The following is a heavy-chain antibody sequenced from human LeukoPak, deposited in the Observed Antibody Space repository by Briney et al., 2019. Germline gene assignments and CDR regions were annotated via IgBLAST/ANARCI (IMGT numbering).Heavy chain of an antibody. CDR2: INPNSGGT. CDR1: GYSFTGNY. CDR3: ARDGTN. Sequence: GASVEVSCKASGYSFTGNYINWVRQAPGQGLEWMGGINPNSGGTNYAPKFQGRITLTRDTSISTAYMELSRLESDDTAVYYCARDGTNWGQGTMVTVSS. V-gene: IGHV1-2*02. J-gene: IGHJ3*01.